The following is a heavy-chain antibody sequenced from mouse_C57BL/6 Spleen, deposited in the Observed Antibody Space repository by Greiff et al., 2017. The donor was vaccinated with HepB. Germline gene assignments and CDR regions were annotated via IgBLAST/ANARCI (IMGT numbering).Heavy chain of an antibody. CDR1: GYTFTSYW. D-gene: IGHD2-5*01. CDR3: ARGTIVTTTFDY. J-gene: IGHJ2*01. V-gene: IGHV1-64*01. Sequence: VQLQQPGAELVKPGASVKLSCKASGYTFTSYWMHWVKQRPGQGLEWIGMIHPNSGSTNYNEKFKSKATLTVDKSSSTAYMQLSSLTSEDSAVYYCARGTIVTTTFDYWGQGTTLTVSS. CDR2: IHPNSGST.